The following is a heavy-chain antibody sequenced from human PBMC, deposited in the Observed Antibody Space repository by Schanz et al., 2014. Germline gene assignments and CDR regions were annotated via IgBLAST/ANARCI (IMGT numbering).Heavy chain of an antibody. V-gene: IGHV3-23*04. CDR2: ITRQGTT. CDR1: GFTFSSYA. CDR3: ARDLLVSHYDFWSGNDY. J-gene: IGHJ4*02. D-gene: IGHD3-3*01. Sequence: VQLVESGGGVVQPGRSLRLSCAASGFTFSSYAMSWVRQTPGKGLEWVSGITRQGTTYYADFVKGRFSISRDLSSNTLYLQMNSLRADDSAIYYCARDLLVSHYDFWSGNDYWGQGTLVTVSS.